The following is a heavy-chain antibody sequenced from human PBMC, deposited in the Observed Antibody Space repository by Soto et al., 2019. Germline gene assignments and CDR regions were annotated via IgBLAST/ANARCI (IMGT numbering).Heavy chain of an antibody. J-gene: IGHJ5*02. CDR1: GGSISSGGYY. CDR2: IYYSGST. D-gene: IGHD3-22*01. V-gene: IGHV4-31*03. Sequence: SETLSLTCTVSGGSISSGGYYWSWIRQHPGKGLEWIGYIYYSGSTYYNPSLKSRVTISVDTSKNQFSLKLSSVTAADTAVYYCARSPMVVITSWFDPWGQGTLVTVSS. CDR3: ARSPMVVITSWFDP.